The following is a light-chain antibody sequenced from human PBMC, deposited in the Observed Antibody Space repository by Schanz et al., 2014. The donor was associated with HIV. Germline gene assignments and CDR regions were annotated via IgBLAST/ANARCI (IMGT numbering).Light chain of an antibody. V-gene: IGLV1-40*01. CDR1: SSNIGSVYD. CDR3: GTWDSSLSGVV. J-gene: IGLJ2*01. Sequence: QSVLTQPPSVSGAPGQRVTISCTGSSSNIGSVYDVHWYQQLPGTAPKHLIFANSDRPSGVPDRFSGSRSGTSATLGITGLQTGDEADYYCGTWDSSLSGVVFGGGTKLTVL. CDR2: ANS.